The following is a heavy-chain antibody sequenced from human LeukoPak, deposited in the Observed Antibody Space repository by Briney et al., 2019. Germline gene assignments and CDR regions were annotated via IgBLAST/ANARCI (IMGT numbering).Heavy chain of an antibody. Sequence: SETLSLTCTVSGGSISSYYWSWIRQPPGKGLEWIGYIYYSGSTNYNPSLKSRVTISVDTSKNQFSLKLSSVTAADTAVYYCARAPYHDFWSGYYYYYGMDVWGQGTTVTVSS. CDR3: ARAPYHDFWSGYYYYYGMDV. CDR2: IYYSGST. V-gene: IGHV4-59*01. J-gene: IGHJ6*02. CDR1: GGSISSYY. D-gene: IGHD3-3*01.